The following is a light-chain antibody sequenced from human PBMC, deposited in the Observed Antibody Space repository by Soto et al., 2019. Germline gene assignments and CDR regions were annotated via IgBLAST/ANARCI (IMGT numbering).Light chain of an antibody. J-gene: IGLJ1*01. CDR1: SSDVGAYNC. V-gene: IGLV2-14*01. CDR2: DVS. CDR3: SSYTSSGIYV. Sequence: QSALTQPASVSGSPGQSIAISCTGTSSDVGAYNCVSWYQQHPGKAPKLMIYDVSNRPSEVSNRFSGSTSGNTASLTISWLQAEDEADYNCSSYTSSGIYVFGSGTKLTVL.